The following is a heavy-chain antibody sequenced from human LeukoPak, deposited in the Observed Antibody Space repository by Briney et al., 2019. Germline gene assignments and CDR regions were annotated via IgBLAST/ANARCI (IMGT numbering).Heavy chain of an antibody. CDR2: ISYDGSNK. V-gene: IGHV3-30*03. J-gene: IGHJ6*02. Sequence: PGRSLRLSCAASGFTFSSYGMHWVRQAPGKGLEWVAVISYDGSNKYYADSVKGRFTTSRDNSKNTLYLQMNSLRAEDTAVYYCASMDVWGQGTTVTVSS. CDR3: ASMDV. CDR1: GFTFSSYG.